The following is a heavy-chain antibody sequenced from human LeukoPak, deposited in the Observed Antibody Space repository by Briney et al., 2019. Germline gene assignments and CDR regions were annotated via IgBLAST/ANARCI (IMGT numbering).Heavy chain of an antibody. CDR3: ARVEYYDSSGYYYNWYFDL. Sequence: PSETLSLTCAASGGSISSYYLSWIRQPPGKGLEWVGYIYYSGSTIYNPALKSRLTISVDTSKTQFSLKLSSVTAADTAVYYCARVEYYDSSGYYYNWYFDLWGRGTLVTVSS. CDR1: GGSISSYY. J-gene: IGHJ2*01. V-gene: IGHV4-59*01. CDR2: IYYSGST. D-gene: IGHD3-22*01.